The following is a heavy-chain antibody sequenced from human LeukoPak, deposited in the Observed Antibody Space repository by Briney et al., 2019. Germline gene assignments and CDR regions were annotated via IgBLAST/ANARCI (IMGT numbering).Heavy chain of an antibody. CDR3: ARVGYVAYSEYDWKYNFDF. CDR1: VYTFTRYY. CDR2: IRPNTGGT. J-gene: IGHJ4*02. D-gene: IGHD1-1*01. V-gene: IGHV1-2*02. Sequence: ASEKVSCKASVYTFTRYYMHWVRQAPREGLEWMGWIRPNTGGTNYAQKFQGRVTMTRDTSIATTYMELSRLRFDDTAVYYCARVGYVAYSEYDWKYNFDFWGQGSLVSVSS.